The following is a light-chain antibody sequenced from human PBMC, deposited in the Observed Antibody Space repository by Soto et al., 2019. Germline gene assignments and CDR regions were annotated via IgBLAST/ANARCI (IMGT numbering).Light chain of an antibody. J-gene: IGKJ1*01. V-gene: IGKV3-15*01. CDR3: QQYNNCLWG. CDR2: GAS. Sequence: EIVMTQSPATLSVSPGERATLSCRASQSVSSNLAWYQQKPGQAPRLLIYGASTRATGIPARFSGSGSGTEFTLTISSLQSEDFAVYYCQQYNNCLWGFGQGTKVEIK. CDR1: QSVSSN.